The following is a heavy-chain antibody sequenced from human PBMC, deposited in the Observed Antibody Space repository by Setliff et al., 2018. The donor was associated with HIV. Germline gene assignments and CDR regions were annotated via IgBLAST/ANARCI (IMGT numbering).Heavy chain of an antibody. Sequence: SETLSLTCALNGVPFSDYYWNWIRPSPGKGLEWIVEVNHNGNINYNPSLKSRVTVSVDKSKNKFSLKVSSVTAADTAVYYCARILVAAAGTGFDPWGQGILVTVSS. V-gene: IGHV4-34*01. CDR3: ARILVAAAGTGFDP. D-gene: IGHD6-13*01. J-gene: IGHJ5*02. CDR2: VNHNGNI. CDR1: GVPFSDYY.